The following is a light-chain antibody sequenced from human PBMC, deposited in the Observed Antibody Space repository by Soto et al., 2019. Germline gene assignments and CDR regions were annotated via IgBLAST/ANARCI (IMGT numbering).Light chain of an antibody. J-gene: IGLJ3*02. V-gene: IGLV4-69*01. CDR1: SLHSSYA. Sequence: QLVLTQSPSASASLGASVKLTCTLRSLHSSYAIAWHQQQPEKGPRYLMKLNSDDSHSKGDGIPDRFSGSSSGAERYLTISSLQSEDEADYYCQTWGTGIQVFGGGTKLTVL. CDR2: LNSDDSH. CDR3: QTWGTGIQV.